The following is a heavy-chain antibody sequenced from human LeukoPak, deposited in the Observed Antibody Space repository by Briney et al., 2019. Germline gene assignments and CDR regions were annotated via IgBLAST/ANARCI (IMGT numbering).Heavy chain of an antibody. CDR3: ARVRAATSYYYYYYMDV. D-gene: IGHD2-15*01. Sequence: GGSLRLSCAASGFTFSSYWMSWVRQAPGKGLEWVANIKQDGSEKYYVDSVKGRFTISRDNAKNSLYLQMNSLRAEDTAVYYCARVRAATSYYYYYYMDVWAKGTTVTVSS. CDR1: GFTFSSYW. J-gene: IGHJ6*03. V-gene: IGHV3-7*01. CDR2: IKQDGSEK.